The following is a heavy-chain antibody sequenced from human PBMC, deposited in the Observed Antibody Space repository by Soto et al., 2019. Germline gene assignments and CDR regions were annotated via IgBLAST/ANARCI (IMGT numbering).Heavy chain of an antibody. D-gene: IGHD3-9*01. V-gene: IGHV4-31*03. Sequence: SETLSLTCTVSGGSISSGGYYWSWIRQHPGKGLEWIGYIYYSGSTYYNPSLKSRVTISVDTSKNQFSLKLSSVTAADTAVYYCARVGDDILTGYFIDYWGQGTLVTVSS. CDR3: ARVGDDILTGYFIDY. J-gene: IGHJ4*02. CDR1: GGSISSGGYY. CDR2: IYYSGST.